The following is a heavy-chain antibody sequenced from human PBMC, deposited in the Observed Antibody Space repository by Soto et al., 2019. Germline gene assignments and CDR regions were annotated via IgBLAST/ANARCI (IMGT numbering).Heavy chain of an antibody. CDR1: GYTFTSYG. V-gene: IGHV1-18*04. D-gene: IGHD2-2*01. CDR2: ISAYNGNT. J-gene: IGHJ6*02. Sequence: GASVKVSCKASGYTFTSYGISWVRQAPGQGLEWMGWISAYNGNTNYAQKLQGRVTMTTDTSTSTAYMELRSLRSDDTAVYYCARGGVGYCSSTSFSKSSYSYYGMDVWGQGTTVTVSS. CDR3: ARGGVGYCSSTSFSKSSYSYYGMDV.